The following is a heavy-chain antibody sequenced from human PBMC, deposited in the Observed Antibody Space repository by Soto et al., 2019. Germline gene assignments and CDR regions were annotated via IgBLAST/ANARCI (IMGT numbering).Heavy chain of an antibody. J-gene: IGHJ5*02. Sequence: SETLSLTCTVSGGSISSYYWSWIRQPPGKGLEWIGYIYYSGSTNYNPSLKSRVTISVDTSKNQFSLKLSSVTAADTAVYYCARGAMVRGSKKNWFDPWGQGTLVTVSS. D-gene: IGHD3-10*01. CDR3: ARGAMVRGSKKNWFDP. V-gene: IGHV4-59*12. CDR1: GGSISSYY. CDR2: IYYSGST.